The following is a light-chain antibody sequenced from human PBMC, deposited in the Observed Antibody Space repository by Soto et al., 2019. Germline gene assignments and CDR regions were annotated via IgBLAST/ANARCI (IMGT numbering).Light chain of an antibody. CDR3: QQYKSHWT. Sequence: DIHMTQSPSTLSAFVGXRVTITCRASQSISSWLAWYQQKPGKAPKLLIFKASTLESGVPSRFSGSGSGTEFAPTISSLQPDDFATYYCQQYKSHWTFGQGTKV. CDR2: KAS. J-gene: IGKJ1*01. CDR1: QSISSW. V-gene: IGKV1-5*03.